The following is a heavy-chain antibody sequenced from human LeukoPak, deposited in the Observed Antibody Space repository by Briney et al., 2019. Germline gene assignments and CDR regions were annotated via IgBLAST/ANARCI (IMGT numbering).Heavy chain of an antibody. D-gene: IGHD6-6*01. Sequence: ASVKVSCKASGYTFTGYYMHWVRQAPGQGLEWMGWINPNSGGTNYAQKFQGRVTMTRDTSISIAYMELSRLRSDDTAVYYCARLSIAARSDFDYWGQGTLVTVSS. CDR1: GYTFTGYY. CDR3: ARLSIAARSDFDY. J-gene: IGHJ4*02. V-gene: IGHV1-2*02. CDR2: INPNSGGT.